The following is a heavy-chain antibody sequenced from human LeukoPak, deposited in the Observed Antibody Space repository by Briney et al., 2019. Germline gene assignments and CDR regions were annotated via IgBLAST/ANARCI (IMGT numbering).Heavy chain of an antibody. CDR1: RGSISSGNYY. Sequence: SETLSLTCTVSRGSISSGNYYWSWIRLPAGKGLEWIGRISTSGSTDYNPSLKSRVTISVDTSKNQFSRKLSSVTAAGTAVYYCARQVDSRGQGTLVTVSS. CDR2: ISTSGST. J-gene: IGHJ5*01. CDR3: ARQVDS. V-gene: IGHV4-61*02.